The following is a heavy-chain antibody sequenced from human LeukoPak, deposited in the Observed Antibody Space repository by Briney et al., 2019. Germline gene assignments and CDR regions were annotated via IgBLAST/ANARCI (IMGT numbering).Heavy chain of an antibody. CDR1: GYTFTAYY. V-gene: IGHV1-2*02. D-gene: IGHD2/OR15-2a*01. CDR2: INPNSGGT. CDR3: ASFYAPDRGIESQNLVTVY. J-gene: IGHJ4*02. Sequence: ASVKVSCKASGYTFTAYYIHWVRQAPGQGLEWMGWINPNSGGTEYAQKFQGRVALTRDTSISTAYMELSRLRSDDTAVYYCASFYAPDRGIESQNLVTVYWGQGTLVSVSS.